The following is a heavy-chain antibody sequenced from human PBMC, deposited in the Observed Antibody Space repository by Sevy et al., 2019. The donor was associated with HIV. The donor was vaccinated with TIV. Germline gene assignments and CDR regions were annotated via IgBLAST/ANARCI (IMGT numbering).Heavy chain of an antibody. J-gene: IGHJ5*01. CDR3: ARNNNKRFDP. Sequence: SETLSLTCAVSGYSIRSGYYWDWIRQSPGKGLEWIGSVFHSGSAYYNPSLKSRVTISVDTSKNHFSLKLYSVTAADTALYYCARNNNKRFDPWGQGTLVTVSS. V-gene: IGHV4-38-2*01. CDR1: GYSIRSGYY. CDR2: VFHSGSA.